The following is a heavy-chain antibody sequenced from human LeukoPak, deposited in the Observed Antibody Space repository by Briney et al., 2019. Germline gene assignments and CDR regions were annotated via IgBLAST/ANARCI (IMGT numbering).Heavy chain of an antibody. J-gene: IGHJ3*02. Sequence: SETLSLTCTVSGGSISSGDYYWSWIRQPPGKGLEWIGYIYYSGSTYYNPSLKSRVTISVDPSKNQFSLKLSSVTAADTAVYYCARGGNWNDDAFDIWGQGTMVTVSS. D-gene: IGHD1-1*01. CDR2: IYYSGST. CDR1: GGSISSGDYY. V-gene: IGHV4-30-4*08. CDR3: ARGGNWNDDAFDI.